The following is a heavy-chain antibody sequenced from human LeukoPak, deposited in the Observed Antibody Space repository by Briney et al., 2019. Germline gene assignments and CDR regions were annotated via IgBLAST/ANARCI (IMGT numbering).Heavy chain of an antibody. D-gene: IGHD2-15*01. Sequence: PSETLSLTCTVSGGSISSYYWTWIRQTPGKGLEWMGYVYYTGSTNYNPSLKSRITISVDTSKNQFSLKLTSVTAADTAIYYCARSYRGYCRGGSCHSGYLDYWGQGSLVSVSA. CDR2: VYYTGST. CDR3: ARSYRGYCRGGSCHSGYLDY. J-gene: IGHJ4*02. V-gene: IGHV4-59*01. CDR1: GGSISSYY.